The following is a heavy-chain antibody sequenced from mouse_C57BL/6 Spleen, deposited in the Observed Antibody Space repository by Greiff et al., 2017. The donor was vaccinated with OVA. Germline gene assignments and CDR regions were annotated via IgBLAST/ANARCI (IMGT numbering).Heavy chain of an antibody. V-gene: IGHV1-61*01. D-gene: IGHD1-1*01. CDR1: GYTFTSYW. J-gene: IGHJ3*01. Sequence: VQLQQPGAVLVRPGSSVKLSCKASGYTFTSYWMDWVKQRPGQGLEWIGNIYPSDSETHYNQKFKDKATLTVDKSSSTAYMQLSSLTSEDSAVYYCARITTVVEGAYWGQGTLVTVSA. CDR3: ARITTVVEGAY. CDR2: IYPSDSET.